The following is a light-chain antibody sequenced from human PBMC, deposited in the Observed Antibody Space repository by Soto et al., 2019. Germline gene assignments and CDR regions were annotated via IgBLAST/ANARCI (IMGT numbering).Light chain of an antibody. J-gene: IGKJ1*01. CDR2: KAS. Sequence: DMQMTQSPSTLSASVGDRVTITCRASQSISASLAWYQQKPGKAPKLLIYKASSLESGVPSRFSGSGSGTEFTLTISSLQPYDFATYYCQQSNTYPWTFGQGTKVEIK. CDR1: QSISAS. V-gene: IGKV1-5*03. CDR3: QQSNTYPWT.